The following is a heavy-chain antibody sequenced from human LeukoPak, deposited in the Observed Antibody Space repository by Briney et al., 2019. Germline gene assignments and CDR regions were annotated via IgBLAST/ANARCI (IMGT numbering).Heavy chain of an antibody. V-gene: IGHV3-15*01. CDR1: GFPFSSHE. J-gene: IGHJ4*02. CDR2: IKSKSDGGTT. Sequence: PGGSLRLSCSASGFPFSSHEMNWVRQAPGKGLEWVGRIKSKSDGGTTDYAAPVTDRFIISRDDSKNTLFLQMNSLEADDTAVYYCTTGGHYFGSWGQGTLVIVSS. D-gene: IGHD3-10*01. CDR3: TTGGHYFGS.